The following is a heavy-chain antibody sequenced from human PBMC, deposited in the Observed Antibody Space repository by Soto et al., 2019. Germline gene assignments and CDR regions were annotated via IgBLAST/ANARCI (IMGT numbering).Heavy chain of an antibody. CDR1: GYTFTTYG. D-gene: IGHD6-19*01. J-gene: IGHJ4*02. Sequence: QVQLVQSGAEVKKPGASVKVSCKASGYTFTTYGISWVRQAPGQGLEWMGWINGYNGNTNYAQKLQGIVTMTTDTSTSTSYMEMRSLRSDGTAVYYCARDPVAGTYFAYWGQGTLVTVSS. CDR2: INGYNGNT. CDR3: ARDPVAGTYFAY. V-gene: IGHV1-18*01.